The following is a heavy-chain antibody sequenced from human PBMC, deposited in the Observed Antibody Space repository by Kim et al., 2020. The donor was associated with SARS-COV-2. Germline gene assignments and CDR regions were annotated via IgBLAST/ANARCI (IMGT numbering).Heavy chain of an antibody. V-gene: IGHV3-33*01. CDR2: IWHDGTNK. J-gene: IGHJ4*02. CDR1: GFTFYDYG. CDR3: SRDDILTGYTIDY. D-gene: IGHD3-9*01. Sequence: GGSLRLSCAASGFTFYDYGMHWVRQAPGKGLDWVAVIWHDGTNKYYGDSVKGRFTISRDDAKNTLYLQMNSLRAEDTAVYYCSRDDILTGYTIDYWGQGTLVTVSS.